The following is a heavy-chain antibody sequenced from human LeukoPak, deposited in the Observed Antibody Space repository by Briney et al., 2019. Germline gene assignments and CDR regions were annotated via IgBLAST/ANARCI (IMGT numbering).Heavy chain of an antibody. D-gene: IGHD3-9*01. V-gene: IGHV3-21*01. Sequence: GGSLRLSCAASGFTFSRYSMNWVRQAPGKGLEWVSSISISSNYIYYTDSVKGRFTISRDNAKNSLYLQMNSLRAEDTAVYYCARRDYDILTGYYSYYYYYMDVWGKGTTVTISS. CDR3: ARRDYDILTGYYSYYYYYMDV. J-gene: IGHJ6*03. CDR1: GFTFSRYS. CDR2: ISISSNYI.